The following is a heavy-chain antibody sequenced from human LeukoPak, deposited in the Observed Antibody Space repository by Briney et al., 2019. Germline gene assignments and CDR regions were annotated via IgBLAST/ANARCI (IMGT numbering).Heavy chain of an antibody. Sequence: SETLSLTCTVSGASINDYYWSWIRQPAGKGLEWIGRIRTSGSTNYSPSLMSRVTMSIETSMNQFSLRLSSVTAADTAVYYCARDREMDWFDPWGQGILVIVSS. J-gene: IGHJ5*02. D-gene: IGHD5-24*01. CDR2: IRTSGST. V-gene: IGHV4-4*07. CDR3: ARDREMDWFDP. CDR1: GASINDYY.